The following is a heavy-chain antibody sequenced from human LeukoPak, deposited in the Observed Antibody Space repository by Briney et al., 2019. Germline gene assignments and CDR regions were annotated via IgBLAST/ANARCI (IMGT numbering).Heavy chain of an antibody. J-gene: IGHJ4*02. CDR2: IYYSGST. CDR1: GGSISSYY. D-gene: IGHD6-13*01. Sequence: PSETLSLTCTVSGGSISSYYWSWIRQPPGKGLEWIGYIYYSGSTNYNPSLKSRVTISVDTSKNQFSLKLSSVTAADTAVYYCARDAAAAGIGYWGQGTLVTVSS. CDR3: ARDAAAAGIGY. V-gene: IGHV4-59*12.